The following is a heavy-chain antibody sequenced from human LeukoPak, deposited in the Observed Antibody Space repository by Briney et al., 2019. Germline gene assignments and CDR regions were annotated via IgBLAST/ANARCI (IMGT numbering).Heavy chain of an antibody. CDR1: GFTFSGYW. CDR2: IDNDGHGI. CDR3: AAGGGWDPIFGDVTHIDA. V-gene: IGHV3-74*01. Sequence: PGGSLRLSCVTSGFTFSGYWMHWVRQGPEKGLELVSRIDNDGHGIIYADSVKGRFTTSRDNDKNTLYLQMNSLRVEGTAVYYCAAGGGWDPIFGDVTHIDAWGKGTTVVVS. D-gene: IGHD3-3*01. J-gene: IGHJ6*03.